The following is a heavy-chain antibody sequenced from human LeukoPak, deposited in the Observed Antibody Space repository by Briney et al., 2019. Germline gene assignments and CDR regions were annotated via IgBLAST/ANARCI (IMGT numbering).Heavy chain of an antibody. CDR3: ARDRVYCSGGSCYSRQTHAFDI. CDR2: IYSGGST. D-gene: IGHD2-15*01. CDR1: GFTFSSYS. V-gene: IGHV3-53*01. J-gene: IGHJ3*02. Sequence: GGSLRLSCAASGFTFSSYSMNWVRQAPGKGLEWVSVIYSGGSTYYADSVKGRFTISRDNSKNTLYLQMNSLRAEDTAVYYCARDRVYCSGGSCYSRQTHAFDIWGQGTMVTVSS.